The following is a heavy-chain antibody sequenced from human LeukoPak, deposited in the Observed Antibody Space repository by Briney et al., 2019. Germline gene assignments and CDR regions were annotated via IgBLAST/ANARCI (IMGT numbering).Heavy chain of an antibody. D-gene: IGHD3-3*01. V-gene: IGHV1-46*01. CDR2: INPSGGST. CDR3: ARAGSDAIFGVASYYFDY. Sequence: ASVKVSCKVSGYTFTSYYMHWVRQAPGQGLEWMGIINPSGGSTSYAQKFQGRVTMTRDMSTSTVYMELSSLRSEDTAVYYCARAGSDAIFGVASYYFDYWGQGTLVTVSS. CDR1: GYTFTSYY. J-gene: IGHJ4*02.